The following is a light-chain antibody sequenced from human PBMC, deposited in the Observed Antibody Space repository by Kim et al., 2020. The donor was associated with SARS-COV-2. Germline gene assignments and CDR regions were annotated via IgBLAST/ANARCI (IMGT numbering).Light chain of an antibody. Sequence: ASVGDGVHHTCRDRQGIRKDLGWYQQKPGKAPKLLIYAASSLQSGVPSRFSGSGSGTDFTLTISSLQPEDFATYYCLQDYNYPLTFGGGTKVDIK. CDR3: LQDYNYPLT. J-gene: IGKJ4*01. CDR2: AAS. V-gene: IGKV1-6*01. CDR1: QGIRKD.